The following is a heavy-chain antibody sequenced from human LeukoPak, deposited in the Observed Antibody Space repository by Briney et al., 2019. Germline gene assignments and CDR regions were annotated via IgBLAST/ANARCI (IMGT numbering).Heavy chain of an antibody. V-gene: IGHV3-11*05. Sequence: GGSLRLSCEASGFTFSSHAIIWIRQAPGKGLEWVSYISSSSSYTNYADSVKGRFTISRDNAKNSLYLQMNSLRAEDTAVYYCARVDKNYGSGTYYKYFDYWGQGTLVTVSS. CDR3: ARVDKNYGSGTYYKYFDY. CDR2: ISSSSSYT. D-gene: IGHD3-10*01. CDR1: GFTFSSHA. J-gene: IGHJ4*02.